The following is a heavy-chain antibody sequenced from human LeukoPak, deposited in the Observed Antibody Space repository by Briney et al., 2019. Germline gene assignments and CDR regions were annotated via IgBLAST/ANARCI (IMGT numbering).Heavy chain of an antibody. V-gene: IGHV3-15*01. D-gene: IGHD1-14*01. CDR3: TVTQVEPAPFGY. J-gene: IGHJ4*02. Sequence: PGGSLRLSCAASGFTFSNAWMSWVRQAPGKGREWVGRIKSKTDGGTTDYAAPVKGRFTISRDDSKNTLYLQMNRLKTEDTAVYDCTVTQVEPAPFGYWGQGTLVTVSS. CDR1: GFTFSNAW. CDR2: IKSKTDGGTT.